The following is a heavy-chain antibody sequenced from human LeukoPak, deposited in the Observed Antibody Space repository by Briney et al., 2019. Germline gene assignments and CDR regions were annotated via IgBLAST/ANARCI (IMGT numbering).Heavy chain of an antibody. CDR1: GGSIRSYY. CDR2: IHTSGNT. V-gene: IGHV4-4*07. Sequence: PSNTLSLTCTVSGGSIRSYYWSWIRHPAGKELESIRRIHTSGNTNYNPSLKSRVTMSVDTSKNQFSLKLSSVTAADTAVYYFEQKTAYDILTGYTYYYMDVWGKGTTVTVSS. J-gene: IGHJ6*03. CDR3: EQKTAYDILTGYTYYYMDV. D-gene: IGHD3-9*01.